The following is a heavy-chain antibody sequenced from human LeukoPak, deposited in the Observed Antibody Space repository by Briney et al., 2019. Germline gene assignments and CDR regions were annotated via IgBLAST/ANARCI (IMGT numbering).Heavy chain of an antibody. CDR3: ATDRIGYQLSDY. J-gene: IGHJ4*02. Sequence: GGSLRLSCAASGFTFSSYGMHWVRQAPGKGLEWVAFIRYDGSNKYYADSVKGRFTISRDNSKSTLYLQMNNLRAEDTAVYYCATDRIGYQLSDYWGQGTLVTVSS. V-gene: IGHV3-30*02. D-gene: IGHD2-2*01. CDR1: GFTFSSYG. CDR2: IRYDGSNK.